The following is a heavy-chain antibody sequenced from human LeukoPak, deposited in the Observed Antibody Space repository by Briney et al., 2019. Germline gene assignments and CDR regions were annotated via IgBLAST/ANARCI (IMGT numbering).Heavy chain of an antibody. D-gene: IGHD3-10*01. V-gene: IGHV4-39*01. CDR2: IYYTGTA. CDR1: GASITSSSFY. J-gene: IGHJ5*02. CDR3: AGLWFGELLYNWFDP. Sequence: SETLSLTCTVSGASITSSSFYWALIRQPPGKGLEWIGTIYYTGTAYYNPSLKSRVTISVDTSKNQFSLKLSSVTAADTAVYYCAGLWFGELLYNWFDPWGQGTLVTVSS.